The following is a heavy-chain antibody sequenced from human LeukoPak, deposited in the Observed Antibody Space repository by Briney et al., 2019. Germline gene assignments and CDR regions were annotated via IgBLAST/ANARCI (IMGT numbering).Heavy chain of an antibody. CDR1: GYTFTSYY. Sequence: GASVKVSCKASGYTFTSYYMHWVRQAPGQGLEWMGIINPSGGSTSYAQKFQGRVTMTRNTSISTAYMELSSLRSEDTAVYYCASSARGYYGSGSQDYWGQGTLVTVSS. CDR3: ASSARGYYGSGSQDY. V-gene: IGHV1-46*01. J-gene: IGHJ4*02. D-gene: IGHD3-10*01. CDR2: INPSGGST.